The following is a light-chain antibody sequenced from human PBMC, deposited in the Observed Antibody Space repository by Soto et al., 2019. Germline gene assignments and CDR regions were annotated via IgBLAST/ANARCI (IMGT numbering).Light chain of an antibody. V-gene: IGLV1-47*01. CDR1: SSNIGSNY. CDR3: AAWDDSLSGPNVV. J-gene: IGLJ2*01. CDR2: TNE. Sequence: QAVVTQPPSASGTPGQRVTISCSGSSSNIGSNYLYWYQHLPGTATKLLIYTNEQRPSGVPDRYSGSKSGTSASLAISGLRSEDEANYYCAAWDDSLSGPNVVFGGGTKLTVL.